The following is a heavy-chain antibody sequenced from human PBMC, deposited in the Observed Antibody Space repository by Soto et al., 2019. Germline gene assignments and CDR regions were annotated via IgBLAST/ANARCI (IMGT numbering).Heavy chain of an antibody. Sequence: QVQLQGSGPGLVKPSETLSLTCSVSYISVRSGTYYWSWIRQTSVQGLEWIGYIHDSGSTKYNPSLKSRVTISVDTSKNQCSLKLTSVTAADTGVYYCASGEIGDTDCGEVTVPYYYGWDVWGQGTTVTVSS. D-gene: IGHD3-3*01. CDR3: ASGEIGDTDCGEVTVPYYYGWDV. J-gene: IGHJ6*02. V-gene: IGHV4-61*01. CDR1: YISVRSGTYY. CDR2: IHDSGST.